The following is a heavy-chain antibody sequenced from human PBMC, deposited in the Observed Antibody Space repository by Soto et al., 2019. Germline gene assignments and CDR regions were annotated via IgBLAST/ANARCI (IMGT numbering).Heavy chain of an antibody. CDR2: TYYRSKWYN. V-gene: IGHV6-1*01. CDR3: ARGSWDDVTGHYYMDV. Sequence: QVQLQQSGPGLVKPSQTLSLTCDISGDSVSSNSAGWNWIRQTPSRGLEWLGRTYYRSKWYNNYTLSEKNRVTINPNTAKNQFTLQLNSVTPEDTAVYYCARGSWDDVTGHYYMDVWGKGTTVTVSS. J-gene: IGHJ6*03. CDR1: GDSVSSNSAG. D-gene: IGHD1-1*01.